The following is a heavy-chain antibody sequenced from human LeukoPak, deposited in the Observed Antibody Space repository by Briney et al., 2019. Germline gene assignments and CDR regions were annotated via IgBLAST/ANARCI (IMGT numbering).Heavy chain of an antibody. J-gene: IGHJ4*02. CDR1: GFTFSSYG. CDR2: ISYDGSNK. V-gene: IGHV3-30*18. CDR3: AKSDGAYYDILTGYRIDY. Sequence: PGGSLRLSCAASGFTFSSYGMHWVRQAPGKGLEWVAVISYDGSNKYYADSVKGRFTIPRDNSKNTLYLQMNSLRAEDTAVYYCAKSDGAYYDILTGYRIDYWGQGTLVTVSS. D-gene: IGHD3-9*01.